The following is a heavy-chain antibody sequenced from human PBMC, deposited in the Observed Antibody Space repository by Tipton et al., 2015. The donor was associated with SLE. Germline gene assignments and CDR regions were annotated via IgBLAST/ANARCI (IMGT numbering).Heavy chain of an antibody. CDR3: ARRKSGYRWGMDV. V-gene: IGHV4-34*01. CDR2: IYDSGST. Sequence: TLSLTCDVYGESLSGQFWSWIRQSPGKGLEWIGEIYDSGSTNYSPSLKSRVTISVDTSKNQFSLKLTSVTAADTAVYYCARRKSGYRWGMDVWGQGTTANVSS. J-gene: IGHJ6*02. D-gene: IGHD3-3*01. CDR1: GESLSGQF.